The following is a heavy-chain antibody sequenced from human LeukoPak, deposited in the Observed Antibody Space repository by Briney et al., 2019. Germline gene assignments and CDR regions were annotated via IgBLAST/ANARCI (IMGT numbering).Heavy chain of an antibody. V-gene: IGHV3-74*01. D-gene: IGHD3-22*01. Sequence: GGSLRLSCAASGFTFTDYWIHWVRQVPGEGLVWVSRINSDGTATNYADSVQGQFTISRDNAKNTVHLQMMSLRADDTAVYYCARCGDYYDSRGYFYCYYGMDVWGQGTTVTVSS. CDR2: INSDGTAT. CDR3: ARCGDYYDSRGYFYCYYGMDV. J-gene: IGHJ6*02. CDR1: GFTFTDYW.